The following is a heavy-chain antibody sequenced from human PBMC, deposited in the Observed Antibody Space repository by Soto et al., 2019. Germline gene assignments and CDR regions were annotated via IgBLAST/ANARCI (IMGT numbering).Heavy chain of an antibody. CDR2: IGGSGGDT. J-gene: IGHJ4*02. Sequence: GGSLRLSCAASGFTFSSYAMTWVRQAPGKGLEWVSTIGGSGGDTSYADSVKGRFTISRDTSKNMLYLQMNSLRAEDTAVYYCARFPSAVTSTDIDSWGQGTLVTVSS. V-gene: IGHV3-23*01. CDR1: GFTFSSYA. CDR3: ARFPSAVTSTDIDS. D-gene: IGHD4-17*01.